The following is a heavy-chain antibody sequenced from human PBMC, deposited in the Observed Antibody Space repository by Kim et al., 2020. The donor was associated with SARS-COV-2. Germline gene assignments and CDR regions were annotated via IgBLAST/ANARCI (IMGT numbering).Heavy chain of an antibody. CDR1: GYTFTRYY. CDR2: IKVSAGTT. CDR3: AREPPGAADGFDY. Sequence: ASVKVSCKASGYTFTRYYIHWVRQAPGQGLEWMGMIKVSAGTTNYAQNFRGRVTMTRDTSTSTVYMELSSLRSDDTAVYYCAREPPGAADGFDYWGQGTLVTVSS. V-gene: IGHV1-46*01. J-gene: IGHJ4*02. D-gene: IGHD6-13*01.